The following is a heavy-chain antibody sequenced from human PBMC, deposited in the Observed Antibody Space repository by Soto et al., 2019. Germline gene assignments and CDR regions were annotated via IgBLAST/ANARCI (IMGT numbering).Heavy chain of an antibody. CDR3: ARSPFYSSTPPDY. V-gene: IGHV3-30-3*01. J-gene: IGHJ4*02. D-gene: IGHD6-13*01. CDR1: GFTFSSYA. CDR2: ISYDGSNK. Sequence: QVQLVESGGGVVQPGRSLRLSCAASGFTFSSYAMHWVRQAPGKGLEWVAVISYDGSNKYYADCVKGRFTISRDNSKNTLYLQMNSLRAEDTAVYYCARSPFYSSTPPDYWGQGTLVTVSS.